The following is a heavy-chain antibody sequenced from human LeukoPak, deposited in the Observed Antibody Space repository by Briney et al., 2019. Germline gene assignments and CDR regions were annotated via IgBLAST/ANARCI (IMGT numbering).Heavy chain of an antibody. CDR1: GYPFINYD. D-gene: IGHD5-12*01. CDR3: ARVGYSGYDFAENFDY. V-gene: IGHV1-8*01. J-gene: IGHJ4*02. CDR2: MNPNSGNT. Sequence: ASVKVSCKASGYPFINYDIKWVRQATGQGLEWMGWMNPNSGNTGYAQKFQGRVTMTRNTSISTAYMELSSLRSEDTAVYYCARVGYSGYDFAENFDYWGQGTLVTVSS.